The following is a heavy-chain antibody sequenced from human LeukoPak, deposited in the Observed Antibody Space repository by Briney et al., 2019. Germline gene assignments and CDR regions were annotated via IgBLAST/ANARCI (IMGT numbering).Heavy chain of an antibody. D-gene: IGHD6-13*01. Sequence: GGSLRLSCAASGFTFNSYDMNWVRQAPGKGLEWVSSISSSSSYIYYADSVKGRFTISRDNAKNSLYLQMNSLRAEDTAVYYCARTAGYYAFDIWGQGTMVTVSS. CDR1: GFTFNSYD. CDR3: ARTAGYYAFDI. J-gene: IGHJ3*02. CDR2: ISSSSSYI. V-gene: IGHV3-21*01.